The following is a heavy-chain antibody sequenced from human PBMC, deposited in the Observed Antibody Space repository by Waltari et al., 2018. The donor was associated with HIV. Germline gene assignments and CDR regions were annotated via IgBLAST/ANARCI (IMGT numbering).Heavy chain of an antibody. CDR3: ARTIAVAGVGLYFDF. CDR1: GFSLRTSGQR. J-gene: IGHJ4*02. V-gene: IGHV2-70*04. D-gene: IGHD6-19*01. CDR2: IDWDDVK. Sequence: QVTLKESGPALLKPTQTLTLTCNFSGFSLRTSGQRVSWVRQPPGKALEWLARIDWDDVKFYRASLRTRLTISKDTSKNQVVLRMTNVDPVDTATYYCARTIAVAGVGLYFDFWGPGALVTVSS.